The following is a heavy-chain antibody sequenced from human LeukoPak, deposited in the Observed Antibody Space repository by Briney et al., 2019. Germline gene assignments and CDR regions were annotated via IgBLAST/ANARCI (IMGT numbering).Heavy chain of an antibody. Sequence: GASVKVSCKASGCTFTSYAMHWVRQAPGQRLEWMGWINAGNGNTKYSQKFQGRVTITRDTSASTAYMELSSLRSEDTAVYYCARPLGNNYYYGMDVWGKGTTVTVSS. J-gene: IGHJ6*04. CDR3: ARPLGNNYYYGMDV. CDR1: GCTFTSYA. D-gene: IGHD1/OR15-1a*01. V-gene: IGHV1-3*01. CDR2: INAGNGNT.